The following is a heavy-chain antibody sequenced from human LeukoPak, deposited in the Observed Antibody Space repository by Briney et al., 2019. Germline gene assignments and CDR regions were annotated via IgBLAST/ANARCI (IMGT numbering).Heavy chain of an antibody. CDR1: GYTFTGYY. Sequence: GASVKVSCKASGYTFTGYYMHWVRQAPGQGLEWMGWINPNSGGTNYAQKFQGRVTMTRDTSISTAYMEPSRLRSDDTAVYYCARDFISKQQLVLWWFDPWGQGTLVTVSS. CDR3: ARDFISKQQLVLWWFDP. CDR2: INPNSGGT. J-gene: IGHJ5*02. D-gene: IGHD6-13*01. V-gene: IGHV1-2*02.